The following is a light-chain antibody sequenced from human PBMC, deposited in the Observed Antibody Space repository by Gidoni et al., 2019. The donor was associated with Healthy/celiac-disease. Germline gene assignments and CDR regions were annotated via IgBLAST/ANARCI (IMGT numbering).Light chain of an antibody. Sequence: DIQMTQSPSSLSASVGDRVTITCRASQSISSYLNWYQQKPGKAPKLLSYAASSLQSGVPSRFSGSGFGTDFTLTISSLQPEDFATYSCQQSYSTPPFGQGTRLEIK. CDR2: AAS. J-gene: IGKJ5*01. CDR3: QQSYSTPP. V-gene: IGKV1-39*01. CDR1: QSISSY.